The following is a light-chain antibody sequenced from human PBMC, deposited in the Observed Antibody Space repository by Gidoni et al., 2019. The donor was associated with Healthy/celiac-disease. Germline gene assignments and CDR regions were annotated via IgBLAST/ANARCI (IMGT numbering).Light chain of an antibody. Sequence: EIVLTQSPATLFLSPGERATLSCRASQSVSSYLAWYQQKPVQAPRLLIYDASNRATGIPARFSGSGSGTDFTLTISSLEPEDFAVYYCQQRSNWPPTITFGQGTRLEIK. J-gene: IGKJ5*01. V-gene: IGKV3-11*01. CDR1: QSVSSY. CDR3: QQRSNWPPTIT. CDR2: DAS.